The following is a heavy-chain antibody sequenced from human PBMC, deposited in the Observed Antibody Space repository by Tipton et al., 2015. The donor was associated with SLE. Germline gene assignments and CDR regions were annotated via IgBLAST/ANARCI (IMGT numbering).Heavy chain of an antibody. CDR3: AREDSSSWFLGY. V-gene: IGHV4-61*09. CDR2: IYTSGST. Sequence: TLSLTCTVSGGSISSGSYYWSWIRQTAVKGLEWIGHIYTSGSTNSNPSLKSRVTISVETSKNQFSLKLSSVTAADTAGYYCAREDSSSWFLGYWGQGTLVTVSS. D-gene: IGHD6-13*01. CDR1: GGSISSGSYY. J-gene: IGHJ4*02.